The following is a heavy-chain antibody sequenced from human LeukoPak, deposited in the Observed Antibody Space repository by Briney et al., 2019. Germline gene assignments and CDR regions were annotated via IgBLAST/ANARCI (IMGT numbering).Heavy chain of an antibody. CDR1: GFTVSSYS. J-gene: IGHJ4*02. D-gene: IGHD3-22*01. Sequence: GGSLRLSCAASGFTVSSYSMSWVRQAPGKGLEWVSAISGSGGSTYYADSVRGRFTISRDNSKNTLYLQMNSLRAEDTAVYYCAKDPMYYYDSSGYIDYWGQGTLVTVSS. V-gene: IGHV3-23*01. CDR3: AKDPMYYYDSSGYIDY. CDR2: ISGSGGST.